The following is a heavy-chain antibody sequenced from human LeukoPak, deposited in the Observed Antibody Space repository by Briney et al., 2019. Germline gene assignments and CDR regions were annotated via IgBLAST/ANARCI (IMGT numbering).Heavy chain of an antibody. CDR3: ARHLGITMILRGAFDI. CDR2: IYYSGST. D-gene: IGHD3-22*01. V-gene: IGHV4-59*08. CDR1: GGSISSYY. Sequence: ASETLSLTCTVSGGSISSYYWSWIRQPPGKGLEWIGYIYYSGSTNYNPSLKSRVTISVDTSKNQFSLKLSSVTAADTAVYYCARHLGITMILRGAFDIWGQGTMVTVSS. J-gene: IGHJ3*02.